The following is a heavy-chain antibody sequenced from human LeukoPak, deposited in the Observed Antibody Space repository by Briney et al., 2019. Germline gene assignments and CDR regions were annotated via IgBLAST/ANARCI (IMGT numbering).Heavy chain of an antibody. V-gene: IGHV3-7*01. CDR2: IKQDGSEK. CDR3: ARDLSSSWRNFDY. Sequence: GGSLRLSCAASGFTFSSYWMSWVRQAPGKGLEWVANIKQDGSEKYYVDSVKGRFTISRDNARNSLYLQMNSLRAEDTAIYYCARDLSSSWRNFDYWGQGTLVTVSS. CDR1: GFTFSSYW. J-gene: IGHJ4*02. D-gene: IGHD6-13*01.